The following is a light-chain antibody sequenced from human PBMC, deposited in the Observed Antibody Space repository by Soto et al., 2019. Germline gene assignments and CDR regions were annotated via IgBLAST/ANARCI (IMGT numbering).Light chain of an antibody. J-gene: IGLJ2*01. V-gene: IGLV7-46*01. CDR3: SLYYSGARP. CDR2: DTN. Sequence: QAVVTQEPSLTVSPGGTVTLTCGSSTGPVTSGHYPYWFQQRPGQAPRTLIYDTNNRHSWTPSRFSGSLLGGKAALTRSGAQPEDEAEYYCSLYYSGARPFGGGTKLTVL. CDR1: TGPVTSGHY.